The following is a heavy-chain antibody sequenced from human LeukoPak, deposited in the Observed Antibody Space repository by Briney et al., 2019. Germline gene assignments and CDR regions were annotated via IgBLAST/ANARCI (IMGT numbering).Heavy chain of an antibody. V-gene: IGHV3-20*04. CDR3: ARAKGDCRCTSCYVDH. Sequence: GGCLRLSCAVSGFIFDVFAMMWVSQARGKGRVWVFVISWKGCRKAYGDSVKGRFTIPRHIAKHSLDLQVHTLKVRDTPLFLCARAKGDCRCTSCYVDHGALGTRVRVSS. CDR1: GFIFDVFA. D-gene: IGHD2-2*01. J-gene: IGHJ4*02. CDR2: ISWKGCRK.